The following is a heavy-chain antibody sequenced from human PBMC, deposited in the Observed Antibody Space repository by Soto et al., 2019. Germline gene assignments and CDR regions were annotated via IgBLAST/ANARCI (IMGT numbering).Heavy chain of an antibody. D-gene: IGHD1-26*01. CDR1: GSTFTVYY. V-gene: IGHV1-2*02. CDR3: ARDLAKGGGSAGFDY. CDR2: INPKSGGT. Sequence: GASVKVSCKASGSTFTVYYMHWVRQAPGQGLEWMGWINPKSGGTMYPQKFQGRVTMTWDTSISTAYMALTRLRSADTAVYYCARDLAKGGGSAGFDYWGQGTLVTVSS. J-gene: IGHJ4*02.